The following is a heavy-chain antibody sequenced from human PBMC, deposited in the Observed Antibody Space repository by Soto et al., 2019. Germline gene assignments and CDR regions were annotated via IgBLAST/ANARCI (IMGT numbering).Heavy chain of an antibody. CDR2: IWYDGSNK. CDR3: ARGARIAVAGILVY. V-gene: IGHV3-33*01. Sequence: GGSLRLSCAASGFTFSSYGMHWVRQAPGKGLEWVAVIWYDGSNKYYADSVKGRFTISRDNSKNTLYLQMNSLRAEDTAVYYCARGARIAVAGILVYWGQGTLVTVSS. CDR1: GFTFSSYG. D-gene: IGHD6-19*01. J-gene: IGHJ4*02.